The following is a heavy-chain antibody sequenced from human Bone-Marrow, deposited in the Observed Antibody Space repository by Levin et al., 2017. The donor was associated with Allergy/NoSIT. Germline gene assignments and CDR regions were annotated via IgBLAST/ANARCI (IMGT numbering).Heavy chain of an antibody. Sequence: GGSLRLSCAASGFTFSSYAMSWVRQAPGKGLEWVSAISGSGGSTYYADSVKGRFTISRDNSKNTLYLQMNSLRAEDTAVYYCAKDLFGYYDSSGYEPHYYYYYGMDVWGQGTTVTVSS. J-gene: IGHJ6*02. D-gene: IGHD3-22*01. CDR3: AKDLFGYYDSSGYEPHYYYYYGMDV. CDR2: ISGSGGST. V-gene: IGHV3-23*01. CDR1: GFTFSSYA.